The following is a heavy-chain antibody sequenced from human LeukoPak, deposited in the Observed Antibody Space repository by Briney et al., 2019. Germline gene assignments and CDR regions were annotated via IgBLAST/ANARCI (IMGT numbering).Heavy chain of an antibody. J-gene: IGHJ4*02. CDR2: ISFDGTNK. D-gene: IGHD4-17*01. CDR1: GVTLRNYA. CDR3: ATDYGDYEPIDY. Sequence: GGSLRLSCTASGVTLRNYAMHWVRRPPGRGLEWVAVISFDGTNKYYGDSVEGRFSVSRDNSKNTLYLQMNSLRPDDTAMYYCATDYGDYEPIDYWGQGTLVTVSS. V-gene: IGHV3-30*04.